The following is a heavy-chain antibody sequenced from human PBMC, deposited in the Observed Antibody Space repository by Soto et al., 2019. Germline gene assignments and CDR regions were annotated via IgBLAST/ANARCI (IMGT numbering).Heavy chain of an antibody. Sequence: SETLSLTCSVSGDSISNLDYFWAWIRQPPGQALEYIGYIYKSATTYYKPSFESRVASSVDTSKSQFSLNVTSVTAADTAVYFCARGRYCLTGRCFPNWFDSWGQGALVTVSS. V-gene: IGHV4-30-4*01. CDR1: GDSISNLDYF. CDR3: ARGRYCLTGRCFPNWFDS. J-gene: IGHJ5*01. D-gene: IGHD7-27*01. CDR2: IYKSATT.